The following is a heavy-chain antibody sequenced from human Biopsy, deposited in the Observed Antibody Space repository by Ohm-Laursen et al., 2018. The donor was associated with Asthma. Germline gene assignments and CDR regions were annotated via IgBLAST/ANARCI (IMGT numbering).Heavy chain of an antibody. Sequence: SSLRLSCAASGFSFDDCAMHWVRQAPGKGLDWVAVISFDGSNKNYTDSVKGRFTISRDNSKNTLHLQMNSLRAEDTAVYYRAKDVFPGWELRRGPDYWGQGTLVTVSS. CDR2: ISFDGSNK. V-gene: IGHV3-30*18. CDR1: GFSFDDCA. D-gene: IGHD1-26*01. J-gene: IGHJ4*02. CDR3: AKDVFPGWELRRGPDY.